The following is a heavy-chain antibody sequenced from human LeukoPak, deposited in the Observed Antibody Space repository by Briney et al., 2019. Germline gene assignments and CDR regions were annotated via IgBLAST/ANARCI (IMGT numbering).Heavy chain of an antibody. J-gene: IGHJ3*02. Sequence: SETLSLTCSVSGDSITSYYWSWIRQPPGKGLEWIGYVYYSGSANYNPSFKSRVTISVDTSKNQFSLKLSFVTAADTAVYYCARGFLEWLLPYAGHDAFDIWGQGTMVTVSS. V-gene: IGHV4-59*01. CDR3: ARGFLEWLLPYAGHDAFDI. D-gene: IGHD3-3*01. CDR1: GDSITSYY. CDR2: VYYSGSA.